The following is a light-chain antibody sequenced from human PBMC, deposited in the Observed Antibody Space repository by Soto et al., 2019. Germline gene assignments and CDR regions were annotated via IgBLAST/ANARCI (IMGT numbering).Light chain of an antibody. CDR1: QGISNY. J-gene: IGKJ3*01. CDR2: AAS. V-gene: IGKV1-27*01. Sequence: DIQMTQSPSSLSASVGDRVTITCRASQGISNYLAWYQQKPGKVPKLLIYAASTLQSGVPSRFSGSGSGTDITLTSSSLQPEDVATYYCQKYNSAHFTFGPGTNVDIK. CDR3: QKYNSAHFT.